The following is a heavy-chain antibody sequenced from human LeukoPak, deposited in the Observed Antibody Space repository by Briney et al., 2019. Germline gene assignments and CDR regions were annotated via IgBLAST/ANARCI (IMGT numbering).Heavy chain of an antibody. CDR3: ARDLYDSLNWFDP. J-gene: IGHJ5*02. CDR2: ISYDGSNK. Sequence: PGGSLRLSCAASGFTFSSYAMHWVRQAPGKGLEWVAVISYDGSNKYYADSVKGRFTISRDNSKNTLYLQMNSLRAEDTAVYYCARDLYDSLNWFDPWGQGTLVTVSS. V-gene: IGHV3-30-3*01. D-gene: IGHD3-22*01. CDR1: GFTFSSYA.